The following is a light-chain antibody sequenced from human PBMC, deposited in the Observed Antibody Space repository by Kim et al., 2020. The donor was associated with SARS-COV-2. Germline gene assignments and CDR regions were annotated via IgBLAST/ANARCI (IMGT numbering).Light chain of an antibody. Sequence: SVGDRVTITCRASQSICAWLARYQQKPGRATKLLIHMASSLDPGVSSRFSGSGSETEFTLTITSLRPDDFAVYYCQRYNSDPWTFGQGTKVDI. CDR2: MAS. V-gene: IGKV1-5*03. CDR1: QSICAW. J-gene: IGKJ1*01. CDR3: QRYNSDPWT.